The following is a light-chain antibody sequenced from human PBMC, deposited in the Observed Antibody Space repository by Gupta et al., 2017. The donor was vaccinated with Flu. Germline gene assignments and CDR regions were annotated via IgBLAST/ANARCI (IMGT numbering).Light chain of an antibody. CDR3: QQDDSSPPT. CDR2: WAS. J-gene: IGKJ2*01. Sequence: SLGERATINCKSSQSGMSRSSYINYLSWYQQKPGQPPKLLFYWASTRESGVPDRFLGTGSETEFTLTISSLQAEDVAVYFCQQDDSSPPTFGQGTKVDIK. CDR1: QSGMSRSSYINY. V-gene: IGKV4-1*01.